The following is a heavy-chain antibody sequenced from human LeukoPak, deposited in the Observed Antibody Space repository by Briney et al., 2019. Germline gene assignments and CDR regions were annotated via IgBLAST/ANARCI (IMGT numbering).Heavy chain of an antibody. Sequence: ASVKVSCKASGYTFTGYYMHWVRQAPGQGLEWMGWINPNSGGTNYAQKFQGRVTMTRDTSISTAYMELSRLRSDDTAVYYCARGTDYDILTGYYPGYWFDPWGQGTLVTVSS. D-gene: IGHD3-9*01. V-gene: IGHV1-2*02. J-gene: IGHJ5*02. CDR2: INPNSGGT. CDR3: ARGTDYDILTGYYPGYWFDP. CDR1: GYTFTGYY.